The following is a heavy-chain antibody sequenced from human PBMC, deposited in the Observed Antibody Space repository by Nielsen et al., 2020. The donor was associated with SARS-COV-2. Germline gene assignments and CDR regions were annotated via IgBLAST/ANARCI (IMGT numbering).Heavy chain of an antibody. CDR1: GGSISRYY. J-gene: IGHJ3*02. D-gene: IGHD6-6*01. V-gene: IGHV4-59*01. CDR3: AREYSSSPGAFDI. Sequence: PSETLSLTCTVSGGSISRYYWSWIRQPPGKGLEWIAYIYYSGATNYNPSLKSRVTISADTSKNQFSLKLRSVTAADTAVYYCAREYSSSPGAFDIWGQGTMVTVSS. CDR2: IYYSGAT.